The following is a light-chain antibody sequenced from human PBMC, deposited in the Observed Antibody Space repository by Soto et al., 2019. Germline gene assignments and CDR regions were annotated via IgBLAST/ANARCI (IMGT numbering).Light chain of an antibody. CDR1: QSVSSSY. J-gene: IGKJ3*01. V-gene: IGKV3-20*01. CDR2: GAS. CDR3: QQYGSSPPFT. Sequence: EIVLTQSPGTLSLSPGERATLSRRASQSVSSSYLAWYQQKPGQAPRLLIYGASSRATGIPDRFSGSGSGTDFTLTISRLELEDFAVYYCQQYGSSPPFTFGPGTKVDIK.